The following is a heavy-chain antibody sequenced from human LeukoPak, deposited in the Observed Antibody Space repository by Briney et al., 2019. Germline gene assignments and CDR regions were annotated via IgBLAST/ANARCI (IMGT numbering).Heavy chain of an antibody. CDR2: ISSSSSYI. J-gene: IGHJ4*02. CDR1: GFTFSSYS. Sequence: GGSLRLSCAASGFTFSSYSMNWVRQAPGKGLEWVSSISSSSSYIYYADSVKGRFTISRDNAKNSLYLQMNSLRAEDTALYYCAKEVPDILTGYYSYFDYWGQGTLVTVSS. V-gene: IGHV3-21*04. CDR3: AKEVPDILTGYYSYFDY. D-gene: IGHD3-9*01.